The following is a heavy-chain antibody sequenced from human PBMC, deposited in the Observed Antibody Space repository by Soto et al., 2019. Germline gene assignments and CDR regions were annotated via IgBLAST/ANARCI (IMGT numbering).Heavy chain of an antibody. CDR3: ARDILSGGAYPDS. V-gene: IGHV3-21*01. CDR2: ISSGSSYI. CDR1: GFTFSTYT. J-gene: IGHJ5*01. Sequence: GGSLRLSCAASGFTFSTYTMNWVRQAPGKGLEWISSISSGSSYIYYAGSVKGRFTISRDNAKNSLFLQMNSLRADDTAVHYCARDILSGGAYPDSWGQGTKVTVSS. D-gene: IGHD3-10*01.